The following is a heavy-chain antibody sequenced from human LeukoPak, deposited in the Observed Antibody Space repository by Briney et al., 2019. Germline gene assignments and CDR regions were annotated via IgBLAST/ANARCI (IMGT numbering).Heavy chain of an antibody. CDR1: GYTFTSYG. Sequence: GASVKVSCKASGYTFTSYGISWVRQAPGQGLEWIGIINPSGGNTNYAQKSQGRVTMTRDTSTSTVYMELSSLRSEDTAVYFCARVAVGATLEHWGQGTLVTVSS. D-gene: IGHD1-26*01. J-gene: IGHJ4*02. V-gene: IGHV1-46*01. CDR2: INPSGGNT. CDR3: ARVAVGATLEH.